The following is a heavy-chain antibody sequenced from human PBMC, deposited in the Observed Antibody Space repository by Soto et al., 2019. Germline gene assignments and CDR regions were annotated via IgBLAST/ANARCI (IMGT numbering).Heavy chain of an antibody. CDR1: GFSFSAYD. CDR2: IAVGGDT. J-gene: IGHJ2*01. D-gene: IGHD3-9*01. CDR3: ASAYILRGFLYFDL. Sequence: EVQLVESGGGLVQPGGSLRLSCAASGFSFSAYDMHWVRQTTGKGLEWVSGIAVGGDTYYSDSVKGRFTTSRENTKNSLYLKMNGLRAEDTAVYYCASAYILRGFLYFDLWGRGTLVTVSS. V-gene: IGHV3-13*01.